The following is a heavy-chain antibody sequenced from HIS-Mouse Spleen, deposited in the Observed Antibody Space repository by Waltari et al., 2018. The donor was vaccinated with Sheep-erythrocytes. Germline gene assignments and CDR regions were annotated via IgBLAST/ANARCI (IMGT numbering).Heavy chain of an antibody. CDR1: GFTFSSYS. CDR3: AKREGYSNYYFDY. V-gene: IGHV3-21*01. Sequence: EVQLVESGGGLVKPGGSLRLSCSASGFTFSSYSMNWVRQAPGKGLEWVSSISSSSSYIYYADSVKGRVTISRDNAKNTLYLQMNSLRAEDTAVYYCAKREGYSNYYFDYWGQGTLVTVSS. CDR2: ISSSSSYI. D-gene: IGHD4-4*01. J-gene: IGHJ4*02.